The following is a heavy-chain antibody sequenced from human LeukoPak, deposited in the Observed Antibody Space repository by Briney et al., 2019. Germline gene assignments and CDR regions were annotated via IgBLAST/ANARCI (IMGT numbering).Heavy chain of an antibody. D-gene: IGHD1-1*01. Sequence: SETLSLTCTVSGGSISSSSYYWGWIRQSSGKGLEWIGHIYYSGGSYNNPSHKSRVTISVDTSKNQFSLKLSSVTAADTAVYYCAKYSTAIAAYDFWGQGTLVTVSS. CDR3: AKYSTAIAAYDF. CDR1: GGSISSSSYY. V-gene: IGHV4-39*01. CDR2: IYYSGGS. J-gene: IGHJ4*02.